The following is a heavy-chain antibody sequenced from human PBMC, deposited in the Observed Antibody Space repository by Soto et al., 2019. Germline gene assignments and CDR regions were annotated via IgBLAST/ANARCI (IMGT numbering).Heavy chain of an antibody. CDR3: ARDHRGGTDALEI. CDR1: GYTFTSFG. Sequence: QVQLVQAGAEMKKPGASVKVSCKASGYTFTSFGISWVRQAPGQGLEWMGWISAYNGNTNSAENLQGRVTMTTDTSTSTAYMELRSLRSDDTAVYYCARDHRGGTDALEIWGQGTMVTVSS. CDR2: ISAYNGNT. V-gene: IGHV1-18*01. J-gene: IGHJ3*02. D-gene: IGHD2-15*01.